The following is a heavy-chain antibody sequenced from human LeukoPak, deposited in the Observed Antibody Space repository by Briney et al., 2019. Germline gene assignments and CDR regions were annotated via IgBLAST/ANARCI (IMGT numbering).Heavy chain of an antibody. J-gene: IGHJ2*01. D-gene: IGHD2-8*02. Sequence: SETLSLTCAVYGGSFSGYYWSWIRQPPGKGLEWIGEINHSGSTNYNPSLKSRVTISVDTSKNQFSLKLSSVTAADTAVYYCARARWSTSWYFDLWGRGTLVTVSS. CDR1: GGSFSGYY. CDR3: ARARWSTSWYFDL. V-gene: IGHV4-34*01. CDR2: INHSGST.